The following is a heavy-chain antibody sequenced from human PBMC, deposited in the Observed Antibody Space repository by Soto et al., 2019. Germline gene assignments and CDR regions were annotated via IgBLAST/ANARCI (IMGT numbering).Heavy chain of an antibody. J-gene: IGHJ4*02. V-gene: IGHV3-23*01. CDR2: IIGSGGST. CDR3: AKDLRVGSTLY. D-gene: IGHD2-2*03. CDR1: GFTFSSYA. Sequence: EVQLLESGGGLVQPGGSLRLSCAASGFTFSSYAMSWVRQAPGKGLEWVSAIIGSGGSTYYADSVKGRFTISRDNSTNTLYLQMNSLRAEDTAVYYCAKDLRVGSTLYWGQVNLVTVSS.